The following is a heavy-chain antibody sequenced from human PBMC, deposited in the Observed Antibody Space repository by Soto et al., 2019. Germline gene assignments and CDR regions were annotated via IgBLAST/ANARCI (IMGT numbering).Heavy chain of an antibody. V-gene: IGHV4-39*01. Sequence: SETLSLTCSVSGDSINSDKYYWGWIRQPPGKGLEWIGSIYYRGNTYYNPSLQTRVTISLDTSKNQFSLKLSSVTAADTAVYNCARHRWQHGDYFDYWGQGTLVTVSS. CDR2: IYYRGNT. D-gene: IGHD6-13*01. CDR1: GDSINSDKYY. J-gene: IGHJ4*02. CDR3: ARHRWQHGDYFDY.